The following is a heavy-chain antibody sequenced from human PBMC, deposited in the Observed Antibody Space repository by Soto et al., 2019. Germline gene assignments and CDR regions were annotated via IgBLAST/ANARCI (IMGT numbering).Heavy chain of an antibody. D-gene: IGHD3-22*01. J-gene: IGHJ3*02. V-gene: IGHV2-70*01. CDR1: GFSLSTSGMC. Sequence: SGPTLVNPTQTLTLTCTFSGFSLSTSGMCVSWIRQPPGKALEWLALIDWDDDKYYSTSLKTRLTISKDTSKNQVVLTMTNMDPVDTATYYCARIVGPYDSSGYYPNPFAFDICGQGTMVTVSS. CDR3: ARIVGPYDSSGYYPNPFAFDI. CDR2: IDWDDDK.